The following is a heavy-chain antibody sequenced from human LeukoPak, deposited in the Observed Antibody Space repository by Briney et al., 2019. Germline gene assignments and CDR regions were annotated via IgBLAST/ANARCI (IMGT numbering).Heavy chain of an antibody. J-gene: IGHJ5*02. D-gene: IGHD3-10*01. CDR1: GFTVSSNY. CDR2: MYTLGNT. CDR3: ATDLIHYYASGAKT. V-gene: IGHV3-66*01. Sequence: GGSLRLSCAASGFTVSSNYMTWVRQAPGKGLEWVSVMYTLGNTYYADSVRGRFTISRDNAKNSLFLQMNSLRAEDTAVYYCATDLIHYYASGAKTWGQGTLVTVSS.